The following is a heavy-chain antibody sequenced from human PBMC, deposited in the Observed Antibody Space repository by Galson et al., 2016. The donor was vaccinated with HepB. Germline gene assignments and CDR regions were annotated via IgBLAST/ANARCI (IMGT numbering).Heavy chain of an antibody. J-gene: IGHJ4*02. D-gene: IGHD3-22*01. CDR3: ARGPYENGAAYLDY. CDR2: IWHDGSNK. V-gene: IGHV3-33*01. Sequence: SLRLSCAVSGFSFSTYAMHWVRQAPGKGLEWVAVIWHDGSNKYYADSVKGRFTISRGNSKNTLYLQMNSLRAEETAVYFCARGPYENGAAYLDYCGPGTLVTVSS. CDR1: GFSFSTYA.